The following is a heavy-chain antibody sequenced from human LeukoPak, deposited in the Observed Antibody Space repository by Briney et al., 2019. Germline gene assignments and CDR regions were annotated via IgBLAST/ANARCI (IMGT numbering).Heavy chain of an antibody. CDR2: ISGSGGST. CDR3: AKSIAAAGLNYYYYYYMDV. D-gene: IGHD6-13*01. J-gene: IGHJ6*03. V-gene: IGHV3-23*01. CDR1: GFTFSSYA. Sequence: GRSLRLSCAASGFTFSSYAMHWVRQAPGKGLEWVSAISGSGGSTYYADSVKGRFTISRDNSKNTLYLQMNSLRAEDTAVYYCAKSIAAAGLNYYYYYYMDVWGKGTTVTVSS.